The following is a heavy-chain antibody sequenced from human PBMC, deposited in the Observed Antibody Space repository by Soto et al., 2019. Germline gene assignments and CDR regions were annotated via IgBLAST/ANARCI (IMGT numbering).Heavy chain of an antibody. CDR3: GKILVGATGHTDADS. CDR1: GGSVYSNGHY. Sequence: SETLSLTCIVSGGSVYSNGHYWGWNRQPPGKGLEWIGSIDNNGVTNYNSSLKSRVTISRDTSKNQFSLRLTSVTAADTAVYYCGKILVGATGHTDADSWGPGTLVTVSS. V-gene: IGHV4-39*01. CDR2: IDNNGVT. D-gene: IGHD2-15*01. J-gene: IGHJ4*02.